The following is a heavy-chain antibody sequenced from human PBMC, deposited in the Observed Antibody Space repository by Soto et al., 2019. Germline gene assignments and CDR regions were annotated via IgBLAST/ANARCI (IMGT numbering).Heavy chain of an antibody. Sequence: EASVKVSCKASGYTFTSYGISWVRQAPGQGLEWMGWISAYNGNTNYAQKLQGRVTMTTDTSTSTAYMELRSLRSDDTAVYYCARDFPYYDFWSGYHSRGAFDIWGQGTMVTVSS. CDR2: ISAYNGNT. D-gene: IGHD3-3*01. CDR1: GYTFTSYG. CDR3: ARDFPYYDFWSGYHSRGAFDI. V-gene: IGHV1-18*01. J-gene: IGHJ3*02.